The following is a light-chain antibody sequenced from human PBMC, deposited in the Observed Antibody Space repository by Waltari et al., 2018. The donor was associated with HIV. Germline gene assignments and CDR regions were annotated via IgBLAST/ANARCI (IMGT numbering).Light chain of an antibody. V-gene: IGLV2-14*01. CDR2: EVS. J-gene: IGLJ2*01. Sequence: QSALTQPASVSGSPGQSITISCTGTSSDVAGYNYVSWYQQHPGKAPNLMIYEVSNRPSGVSTRFSGSKSGNTASLTISGLQAEDEADYYCSSYTSSSTLVFGGGTKLTVL. CDR1: SSDVAGYNY. CDR3: SSYTSSSTLV.